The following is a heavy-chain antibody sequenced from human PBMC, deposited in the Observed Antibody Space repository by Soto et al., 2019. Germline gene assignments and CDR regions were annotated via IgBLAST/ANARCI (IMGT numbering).Heavy chain of an antibody. CDR3: GREAGQQLVKYWFDP. J-gene: IGHJ5*02. CDR2: INPNSGGT. V-gene: IGHV1-2*04. CDR1: GYTFTGYY. Sequence: ASVKVSCKASGYTFTGYYMHWVRQAPGQGLEWMGWINPNSGGTNYAQKFQGWVTMTRDTSISTAYMELSRLRSDDTAVYYCGREAGQQLVKYWFDPWGQGTLVTVSS. D-gene: IGHD6-13*01.